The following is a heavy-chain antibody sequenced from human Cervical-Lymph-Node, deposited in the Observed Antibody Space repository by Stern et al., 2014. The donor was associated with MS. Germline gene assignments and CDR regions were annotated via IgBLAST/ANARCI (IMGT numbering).Heavy chain of an antibody. J-gene: IGHJ1*01. Sequence: VQLVESGGGVVQPGRSLRLSCAASGFTFSSSGMHWVRQAPGKGLEWLASLWYDGSNRYYADSVKGRFTISRDNSKNTLYLQMNSLRAEDTAVYYCAREGGNTAEYFQHWGQGTLVTVSS. V-gene: IGHV3-33*01. CDR1: GFTFSSSG. D-gene: IGHD4-23*01. CDR2: LWYDGSNR. CDR3: AREGGNTAEYFQH.